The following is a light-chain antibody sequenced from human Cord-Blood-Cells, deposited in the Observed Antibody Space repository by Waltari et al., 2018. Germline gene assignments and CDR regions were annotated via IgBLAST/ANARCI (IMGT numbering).Light chain of an antibody. V-gene: IGLV2-14*01. CDR2: DVS. Sequence: QSALTQPAPVSGPPGQSINIPCTGTSRDVGGYNYVSWYQQHPGKAPNLMIYDVSNRPSGVSNRFSGSKSGNTASLTISGLQAEDEADYYCSSYTSSSTPVVFGGGTKLTVL. CDR1: SRDVGGYNY. CDR3: SSYTSSSTPVV. J-gene: IGLJ2*01.